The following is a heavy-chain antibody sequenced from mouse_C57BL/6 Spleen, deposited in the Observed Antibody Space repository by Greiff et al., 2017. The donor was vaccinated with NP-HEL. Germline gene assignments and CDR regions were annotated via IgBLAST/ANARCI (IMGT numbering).Heavy chain of an antibody. D-gene: IGHD4-1*01. J-gene: IGHJ2*01. Sequence: EVKLVESGGGLVKPGGSLKLSCAASGFTFSSYAMSWVRQTPEKRLEWVATISDGGSYTYYPDNLKGRFTISRDNAKNNRYLQMSHLKSEDTAMYYCAREGRDWGCFDYWGQGTTLTVSS. CDR1: GFTFSSYA. V-gene: IGHV5-4*01. CDR3: AREGRDWGCFDY. CDR2: ISDGGSYT.